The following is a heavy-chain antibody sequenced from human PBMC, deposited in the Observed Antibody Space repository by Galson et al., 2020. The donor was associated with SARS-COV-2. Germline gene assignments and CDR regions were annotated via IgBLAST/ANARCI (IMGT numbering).Heavy chain of an antibody. J-gene: IGHJ5*02. V-gene: IGHV1-24*01. Sequence: ASVKVSCKVSGYTLTELSMHWVRQAPGKGLVWMGGFDPEDGETIYAQKFQGRVTMTEDTPTDTAYMELSSLRAEDTSVYYCATGSTLVVPNWFDPWGQGTLVTVSS. CDR3: ATGSTLVVPNWFDP. CDR1: GYTLTELS. D-gene: IGHD2-21*01. CDR2: FDPEDGET.